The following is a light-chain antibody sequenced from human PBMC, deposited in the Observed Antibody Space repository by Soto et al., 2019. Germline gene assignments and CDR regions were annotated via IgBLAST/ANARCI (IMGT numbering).Light chain of an antibody. V-gene: IGKV3-15*01. Sequence: EIVLTQSPGTLSLSPGERATLACRASQSVSSNLAWYQQKPGQAPRVLIYGASTRATGIPARFSGSGSGTEFTLTISSLQSEDFAVYYCQQYHYQGTFGQGTKVDIK. J-gene: IGKJ1*01. CDR1: QSVSSN. CDR2: GAS. CDR3: QQYHYQGT.